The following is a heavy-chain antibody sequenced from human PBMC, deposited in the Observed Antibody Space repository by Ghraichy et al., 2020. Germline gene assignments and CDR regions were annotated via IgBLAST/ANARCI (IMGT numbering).Heavy chain of an antibody. V-gene: IGHV4-30-4*01. CDR3: ARDSHGDYPDY. CDR1: GASISSGEYY. CDR2: IYFSGST. D-gene: IGHD4-17*01. Sequence: SETLSLTCTVSGASISSGEYYWCWIRQAPGKGLEWIGFIYFSGSTYYNPSLQSRVTLSVDTSKNQFSLKLTSVTAADTAVYYCARDSHGDYPDYWGQGTLVTVSS. J-gene: IGHJ4*02.